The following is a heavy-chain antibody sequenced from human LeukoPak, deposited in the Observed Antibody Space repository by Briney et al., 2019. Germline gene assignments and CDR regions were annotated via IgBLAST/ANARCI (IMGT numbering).Heavy chain of an antibody. D-gene: IGHD2-2*02. V-gene: IGHV3-43D*03. CDR1: GFTFDDYA. Sequence: GGSLRLSCAASGFTFDDYAMHWVRQAPGKGLEWVSLISWDGGSTYYADSVKGRFTISRDNSKNSLYLQMNSLGAEDTALYYCAKDFGYCSSTSCYRYYYYMDVWGKGTTVTVSS. J-gene: IGHJ6*03. CDR2: ISWDGGST. CDR3: AKDFGYCSSTSCYRYYYYMDV.